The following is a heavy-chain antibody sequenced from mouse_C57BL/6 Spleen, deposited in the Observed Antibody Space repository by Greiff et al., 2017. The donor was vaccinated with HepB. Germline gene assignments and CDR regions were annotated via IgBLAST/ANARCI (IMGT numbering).Heavy chain of an antibody. V-gene: IGHV1-53*01. D-gene: IGHD1-1*01. Sequence: VQLQQPGTELVKPGASVKLSCKASGYTFTSYWMHWVKQRPGQGLEWIGNINPSNGGTNYNEKFKSKATLTVDKSSSTAYMQLSSLTSEDSAVYYCAREDGHYGSSYSWFAYWGQGTLVTVSA. CDR2: INPSNGGT. CDR3: AREDGHYGSSYSWFAY. CDR1: GYTFTSYW. J-gene: IGHJ3*01.